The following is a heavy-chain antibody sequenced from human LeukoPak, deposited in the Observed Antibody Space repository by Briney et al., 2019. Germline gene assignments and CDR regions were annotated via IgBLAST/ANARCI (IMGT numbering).Heavy chain of an antibody. D-gene: IGHD3-22*01. CDR2: INHSGST. J-gene: IGHJ5*02. CDR1: GGSFSGYY. CDR3: ARVVSDSSGYYYGWFDP. Sequence: PSETLSLTCAVYGGSFSGYYWSWIRQPPGKGLEWIGEINHSGSTNYNPSLKSRVTISVDTSKNQFSLKLGSVTAADTAVYYCARVVSDSSGYYYGWFDPWGQGTLVTVSS. V-gene: IGHV4-34*01.